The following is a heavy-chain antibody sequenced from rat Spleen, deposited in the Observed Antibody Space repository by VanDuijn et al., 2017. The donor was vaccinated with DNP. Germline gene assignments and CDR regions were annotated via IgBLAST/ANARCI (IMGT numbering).Heavy chain of an antibody. J-gene: IGHJ2*01. CDR1: GFTFSFYG. V-gene: IGHV5S13*01. CDR3: ARGGNFGTFPYFDH. CDR2: ISASGGST. Sequence: EVQLVESGGGLVQPGRSLKLSCAASGFTFSFYGMAWVRQAPKKGLEWVASISASGGSTSYRDSVKGRFTISRDNAKSTLYLQMDSLRSEDTATYYCARGGNFGTFPYFDHWGQGVMVTVSS. D-gene: IGHD1-10*01.